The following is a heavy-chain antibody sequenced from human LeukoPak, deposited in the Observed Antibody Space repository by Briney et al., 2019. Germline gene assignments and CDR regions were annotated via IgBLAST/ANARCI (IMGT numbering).Heavy chain of an antibody. CDR2: FHYYGTT. CDR1: GGSISSRPYS. J-gene: IGHJ5*02. CDR3: TTQPTGFPNWVDP. Sequence: SETLPLTCTVSGGSISSRPYSWGWIRQPPGKRLEWIGTFHYYGTTYYNPSLESRVTISVDTSKNQFSLNLRSVTAADTAVYYCTTQPTGFPNWVDPWGQGTLVTVSS. V-gene: IGHV4-39*01. D-gene: IGHD2-8*02.